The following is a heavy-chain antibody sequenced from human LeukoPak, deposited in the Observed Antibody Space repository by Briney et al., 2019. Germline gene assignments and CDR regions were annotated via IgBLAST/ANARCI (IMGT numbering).Heavy chain of an antibody. CDR3: ASTGITMIVVAPDY. CDR1: GFTFSSYA. CDR2: ISGSGGST. D-gene: IGHD3-22*01. V-gene: IGHV3-23*01. J-gene: IGHJ4*02. Sequence: PGGSLRLSCAASGFTFSSYAMSWVRQAPGKGLDWVSAISGSGGSTYYADSVKGRFTISRDNSKNTLYLQMNSLRAEDTAVYYCASTGITMIVVAPDYWGQGTLVTASS.